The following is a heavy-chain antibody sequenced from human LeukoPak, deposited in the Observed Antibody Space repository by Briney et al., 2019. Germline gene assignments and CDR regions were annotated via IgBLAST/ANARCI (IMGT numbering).Heavy chain of an antibody. CDR3: ARHDGYSYGQRLAFDI. CDR1: GGSISSYY. V-gene: IGHV4-59*08. CDR2: IYYSGST. D-gene: IGHD5-18*01. Sequence: PSQTLSLTCTVSGGSISSYYWSWIRQPPGKGLEWIGYIYYSGSTNYNPSLKSRVTISVDTSKNQFSLKLSSVTAADTAVYYCARHDGYSYGQRLAFDIWGQGTMVTVSS. J-gene: IGHJ3*02.